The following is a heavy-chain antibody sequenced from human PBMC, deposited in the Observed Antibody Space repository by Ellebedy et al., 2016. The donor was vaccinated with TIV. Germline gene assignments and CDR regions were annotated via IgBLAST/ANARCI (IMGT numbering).Heavy chain of an antibody. V-gene: IGHV3-23*01. CDR1: GFTFSSYA. Sequence: GGSLRLSXAASGFTFSSYAMSWVRQAPGKGLEWVSAISGSGGSTYYADSVKGRFTISRDNSKNTLYLQMNSLRAEDTAVYYCAKRSSRYYDSKGYFDYWGQGTLVTVSS. J-gene: IGHJ4*02. D-gene: IGHD3-22*01. CDR2: ISGSGGST. CDR3: AKRSSRYYDSKGYFDY.